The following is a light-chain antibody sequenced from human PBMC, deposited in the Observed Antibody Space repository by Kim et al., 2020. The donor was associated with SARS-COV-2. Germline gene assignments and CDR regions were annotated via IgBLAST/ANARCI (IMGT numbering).Light chain of an antibody. CDR3: QQYNNWVS. Sequence: SVPAGGRVTLSCRASQTVNTNVAWYQQKPGQAPRLLIYGASTRATGIPGRFSGSGSGTEFTLTISSLKSEDFALYFCQQYNNWVSFGGGTKVDIK. J-gene: IGKJ4*01. V-gene: IGKV3-15*01. CDR2: GAS. CDR1: QTVNTN.